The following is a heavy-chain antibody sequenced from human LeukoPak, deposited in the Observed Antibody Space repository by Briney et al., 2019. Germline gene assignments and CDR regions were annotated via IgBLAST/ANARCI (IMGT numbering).Heavy chain of an antibody. CDR1: GFTFSSYA. J-gene: IGHJ5*02. CDR3: ASSYYYGSGSGEWFDP. D-gene: IGHD3-10*01. CDR2: ISSSSSTI. V-gene: IGHV3-48*04. Sequence: GGSLRLSCAASGFTFSSYAMSWVRQAPGKGLEWVSYISSSSSTIYYADSVKGRFTISRDNAKNSLYLQMNSLRAEDTAVYYCASSYYYGSGSGEWFDPWGQGTLVTVSS.